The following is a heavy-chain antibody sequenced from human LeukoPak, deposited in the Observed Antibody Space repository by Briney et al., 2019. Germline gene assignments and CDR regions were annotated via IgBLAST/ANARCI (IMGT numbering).Heavy chain of an antibody. V-gene: IGHV4-39*07. J-gene: IGHJ4*02. Sequence: SETLSLTCTVSGGSISSSSYYWGWIRQPPGKGLEWIGSFYDSGSSYYNPSLKSRVTISVDTSKNQFSLKLSSVTAADTAVYYCASSNDYGDYAGGYWGQGTLVTVSS. CDR1: GGSISSSSYY. D-gene: IGHD4-17*01. CDR2: FYDSGSS. CDR3: ASSNDYGDYAGGY.